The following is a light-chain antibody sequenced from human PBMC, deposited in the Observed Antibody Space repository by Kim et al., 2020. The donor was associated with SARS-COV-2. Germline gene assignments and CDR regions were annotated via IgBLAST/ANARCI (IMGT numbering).Light chain of an antibody. V-gene: IGLV3-21*04. CDR3: QVWDSGSVHPVV. J-gene: IGLJ2*01. CDR1: NIGSRS. Sequence: SYELTQPPSVSVAPGQTASITCGGTNIGSRSVRWYQQKPGQAPMMVISYDTARPSGIPERFSGSNSGNTATLTISRVEAGDEADYYCQVWDSGSVHPVVFGGGTQLTVL. CDR2: YDT.